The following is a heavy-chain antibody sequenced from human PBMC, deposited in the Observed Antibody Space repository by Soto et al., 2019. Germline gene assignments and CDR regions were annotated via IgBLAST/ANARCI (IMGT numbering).Heavy chain of an antibody. CDR2: TYYRSKWNN. Sequence: SPTLSLTCPLSGDRVSSSSAAWNWIRQSPSIGLEWLGRTYYRSKWNNEYAVSMESRITINRDTSKNHFSLQLYSVTPEDTAVYYCAGIIWFRGMDVWGQGTPVTVSS. CDR3: AGIIWFRGMDV. CDR1: GDRVSSSSAA. D-gene: IGHD3-10*01. V-gene: IGHV6-1*01. J-gene: IGHJ6*02.